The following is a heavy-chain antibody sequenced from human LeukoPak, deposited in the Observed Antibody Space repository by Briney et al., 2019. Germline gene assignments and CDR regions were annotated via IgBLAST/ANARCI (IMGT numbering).Heavy chain of an antibody. Sequence: PGGSLRLSCVASGFTVSSNYMSWVRQAPGKGLEWVSVIYSGGSTYYADSVKGRFSISRDNSKNTLYLQMNSLRAEDTAVYYCARDWRGTAADYYFDCWGQGTLVTVSS. J-gene: IGHJ4*02. D-gene: IGHD6-13*01. CDR2: IYSGGST. CDR1: GFTVSSNY. CDR3: ARDWRGTAADYYFDC. V-gene: IGHV3-53*01.